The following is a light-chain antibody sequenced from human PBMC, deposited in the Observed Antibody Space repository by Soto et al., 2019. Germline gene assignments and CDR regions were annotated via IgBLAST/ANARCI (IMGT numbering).Light chain of an antibody. Sequence: DIQMTQSPSSLSASVGDRVTITCQASQDISNFLNWYQQKPGKAPKLLIYKASNLETGVPSRFSGSGSGTDFTVTISSLQPEDIAAYYCQQYESLPYSFGQGTNLEIK. CDR3: QQYESLPYS. CDR1: QDISNF. J-gene: IGKJ2*03. CDR2: KAS. V-gene: IGKV1-33*01.